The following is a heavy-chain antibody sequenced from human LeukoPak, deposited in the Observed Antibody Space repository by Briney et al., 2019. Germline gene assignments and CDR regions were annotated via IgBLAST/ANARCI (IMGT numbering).Heavy chain of an antibody. CDR2: FTRNDETT. CDR1: GFTFSNSA. V-gene: IGHV3-23*01. J-gene: IGHJ4*02. Sequence: GGSLRLSCAASGFTFSNSAMSWVRQAPGKGLEWVSGFTRNDETTSYADSVKGRFTISRDNSRDTLYLQMNSLTAEDTAVYYCASWAGNTQSDSWSGPFDYWGQGTLVTVSS. CDR3: ASWAGNTQSDSWSGPFDY. D-gene: IGHD3-3*01.